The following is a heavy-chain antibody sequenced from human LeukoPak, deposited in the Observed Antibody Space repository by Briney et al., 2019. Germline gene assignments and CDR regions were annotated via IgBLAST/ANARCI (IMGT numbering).Heavy chain of an antibody. V-gene: IGHV4-59*01. J-gene: IGHJ4*02. CDR2: IYYSGST. D-gene: IGHD2-2*01. CDR1: GGSISSYY. Sequence: SETLSLTCTVSGGSISSYYWSWIRQPPGKGLEWIGYIYYSGSTNYNPSLESRVTISVDTSKNQFSLQLSSVTAADTAVYYCARELSYCSSTSCYPAYYFDYWGQGTLVTVSA. CDR3: ARELSYCSSTSCYPAYYFDY.